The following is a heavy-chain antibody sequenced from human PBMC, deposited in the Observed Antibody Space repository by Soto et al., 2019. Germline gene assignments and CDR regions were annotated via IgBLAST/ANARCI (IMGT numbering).Heavy chain of an antibody. D-gene: IGHD3-16*01. CDR3: ARGGDDEAVWGKLKQDGMDV. CDR1: GYTFIRYG. J-gene: IGHJ6*02. CDR2: ISPYNDYT. Sequence: QVRLVQPAAEVKKPGASVKVSCKTSGYTFIRYGIAWVRQAPGQGLEWMGWISPYNDYTNYAQKFQGRVRMTADTSTKTVYRELRPLTSDDTAVYYCARGGDDEAVWGKLKQDGMDVWGQGTTVSVSS. V-gene: IGHV1-18*01.